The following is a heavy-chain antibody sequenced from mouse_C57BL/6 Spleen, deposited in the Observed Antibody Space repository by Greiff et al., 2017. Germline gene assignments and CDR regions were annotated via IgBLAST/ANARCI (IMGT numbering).Heavy chain of an antibody. Sequence: EVKLMESGGGLVQPGGSLKLSCAASGFTFSDYGMAWVRQAPRKGPEWVAFISNLAYSIYYADTVTGRFTISRENAKNTLYLEMSSLWSEDTAMYYCARRNYYYDYDGGYAMDYWGQGTSVTVSS. V-gene: IGHV5-15*01. CDR1: GFTFSDYG. D-gene: IGHD2-4*01. CDR3: ARRNYYYDYDGGYAMDY. CDR2: ISNLAYSI. J-gene: IGHJ4*01.